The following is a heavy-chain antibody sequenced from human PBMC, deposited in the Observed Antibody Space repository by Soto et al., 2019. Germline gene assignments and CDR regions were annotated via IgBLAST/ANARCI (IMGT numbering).Heavy chain of an antibody. Sequence: PSETLYLTCTVSGGSISSGGYYWSWIRQHPGKGLEWIGYIYYSGSTYYNPSLKSRVTISVDTSKNQFSLKLSSVTAADTAVYYCARAGPGVYDSSGYLDYWGQGTLVTVSS. V-gene: IGHV4-31*03. D-gene: IGHD3-22*01. CDR1: GGSISSGGYY. CDR3: ARAGPGVYDSSGYLDY. J-gene: IGHJ4*02. CDR2: IYYSGST.